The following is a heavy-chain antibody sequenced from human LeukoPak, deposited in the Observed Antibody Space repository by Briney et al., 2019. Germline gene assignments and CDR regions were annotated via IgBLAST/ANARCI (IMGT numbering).Heavy chain of an antibody. J-gene: IGHJ5*02. CDR3: ARHSICFDP. Sequence: SETLSLTCTVSGGSISSYYWSWIRQPPGKGQEWIGYISYSGSTNYNPSLKSRVTISVDTSKNQFSLKLTSVTAADTAVYYCARHSICFDPWGQGTLVTVSS. CDR1: GGSISSYY. CDR2: ISYSGST. V-gene: IGHV4-59*08.